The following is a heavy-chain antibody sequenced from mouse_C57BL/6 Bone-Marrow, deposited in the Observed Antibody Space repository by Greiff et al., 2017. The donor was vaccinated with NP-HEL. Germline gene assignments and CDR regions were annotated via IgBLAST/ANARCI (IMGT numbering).Heavy chain of an antibody. CDR3: ARWGTTVVAPYAMDY. CDR1: GYAFSSYW. V-gene: IGHV1-80*01. J-gene: IGHJ4*01. CDR2: IYPGDGDT. Sequence: QVQLKESGAELVKPGASVKISCKASGYAFSSYWMNWVKQRPGKGLEWIGQIYPGDGDTNYNGKFKGKATLTADKSSSTAYMQLSSRTSEDSAVYFCARWGTTVVAPYAMDYWGQGTSVTVSS. D-gene: IGHD1-1*01.